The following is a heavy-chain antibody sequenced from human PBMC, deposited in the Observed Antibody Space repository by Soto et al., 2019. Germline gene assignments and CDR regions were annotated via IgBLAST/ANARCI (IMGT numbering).Heavy chain of an antibody. CDR2: IYYSGST. V-gene: IGHV4-59*01. Sequence: QVQLQESGPGLVKPSETLSLTCTVSGGSISSYYWSWIRQPPGKGLEWIGYIYYSGSTNYNPSLKRRVAITVDESKNQFSLKLRSVTAADTAVYYCAGARRDSYSSSVVDYWGQGTLVTVSS. D-gene: IGHD2-15*01. J-gene: IGHJ4*02. CDR1: GGSISSYY. CDR3: AGARRDSYSSSVVDY.